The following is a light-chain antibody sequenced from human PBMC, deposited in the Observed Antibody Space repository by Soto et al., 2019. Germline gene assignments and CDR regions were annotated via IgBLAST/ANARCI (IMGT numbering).Light chain of an antibody. V-gene: IGLV7-46*01. J-gene: IGLJ1*01. CDR1: TGAVTNGHY. CDR3: LLSYNGNYV. CDR2: DTT. Sequence: QAVVTQERSLTVSPGGTVTLTCGSSTGAVTNGHYPYWFQQKPGQAPRTLIYDTTNRHSWTPARFSGSLLGGKAALTLSGEQPEDEAEYYSLLSYNGNYVFGNGTKVTVL.